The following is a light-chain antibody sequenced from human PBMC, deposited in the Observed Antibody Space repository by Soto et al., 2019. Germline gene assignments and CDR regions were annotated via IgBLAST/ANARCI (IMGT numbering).Light chain of an antibody. Sequence: EIVLTQSPGTLSLSPGERATLSCRASQSVTSSYLTWYQQKPGQAPRLLIYGASSRAAGIPDRFSGSGSGTDFTLTFTSLEPEDSAVYYCQQSGTSLSWTFGQGTKVEIK. CDR1: QSVTSSY. J-gene: IGKJ1*01. CDR3: QQSGTSLSWT. CDR2: GAS. V-gene: IGKV3-20*01.